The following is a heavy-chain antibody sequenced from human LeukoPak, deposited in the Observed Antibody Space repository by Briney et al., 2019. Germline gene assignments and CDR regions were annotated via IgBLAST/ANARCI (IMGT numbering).Heavy chain of an antibody. D-gene: IGHD6-13*01. J-gene: IGHJ5*02. CDR2: IIPIFGTA. Sequence: SVKVSCKASGGTFSSYAISWVRQPPGQGLEWMGGIIPIFGTANYAQKFQGRATITADKSTSTAYMELSSLRSEDTAMYYCMRDTYASSWLWGFDPWGQGTLVTVSS. CDR3: MRDTYASSWLWGFDP. V-gene: IGHV1-69*06. CDR1: GGTFSSYA.